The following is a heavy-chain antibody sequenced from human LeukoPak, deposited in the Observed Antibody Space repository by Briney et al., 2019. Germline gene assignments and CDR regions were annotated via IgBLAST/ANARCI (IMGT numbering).Heavy chain of an antibody. CDR2: IFYTGST. V-gene: IGHV4-59*01. D-gene: IGHD3-10*01. CDR1: GGSISSYY. Sequence: SETLSLTCTVSGGSISSYYWNWIRQPPGKGLEWIGYIFYTGSTNYNPSLKSRVTISVDTSKNQFSLNLTSVTAADTAVYYCAREYRSTRPPIVRGLNNWFDPSGQGTLVAVSS. J-gene: IGHJ5*02. CDR3: AREYRSTRPPIVRGLNNWFDP.